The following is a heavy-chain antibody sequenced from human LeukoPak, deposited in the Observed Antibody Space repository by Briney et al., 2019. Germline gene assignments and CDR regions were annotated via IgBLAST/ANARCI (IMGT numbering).Heavy chain of an antibody. CDR2: LSVSGGST. D-gene: IGHD6-19*01. CDR3: AKAPSFGSGWYYFDY. CDR1: GFTFSSYA. J-gene: IGHJ4*02. V-gene: IGHV3-23*01. Sequence: PGGSLRLSCAASGFTFSSYAMSWVRQAPGKGLEWVSALSVSGGSTYHADSVKGRFTISRDNSKNTLYLKMNSLRAEDTAVYYCAKAPSFGSGWYYFDYWGQGTLVTVSS.